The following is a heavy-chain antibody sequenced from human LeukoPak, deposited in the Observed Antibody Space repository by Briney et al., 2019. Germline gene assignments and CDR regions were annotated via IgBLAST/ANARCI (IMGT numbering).Heavy chain of an antibody. CDR2: ISYSGTT. CDR3: ARDFSSSSTVYYYYYMDV. CDR1: GGSFSSRPYY. V-gene: IGHV4-39*07. J-gene: IGHJ6*03. Sequence: SETLSLTCTVSGGSFSSRPYYWGWVRQPPGKGLEWIGTISYSGTTYYSPSLKSRVTISLDTSKNQFSLKLSSVTAADTAIYYCARDFSSSSTVYYYYYMDVWGKGTTVTVSS. D-gene: IGHD6-6*01.